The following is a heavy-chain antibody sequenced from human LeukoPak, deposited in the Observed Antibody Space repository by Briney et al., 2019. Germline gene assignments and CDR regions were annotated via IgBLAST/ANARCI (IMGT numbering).Heavy chain of an antibody. CDR1: GFTFSSYA. Sequence: GGSLRLSCAASGFTFSSYAMSWVRQAPGKGLEWVSAISGSGGSTYYADSVKGRFTISRDNSKNTLYLQMNSLRAEDTAVYYCAKDCNTMIVVVTPGFDYWGQGTLVTVSS. J-gene: IGHJ4*02. CDR3: AKDCNTMIVVVTPGFDY. CDR2: ISGSGGST. D-gene: IGHD3-22*01. V-gene: IGHV3-23*01.